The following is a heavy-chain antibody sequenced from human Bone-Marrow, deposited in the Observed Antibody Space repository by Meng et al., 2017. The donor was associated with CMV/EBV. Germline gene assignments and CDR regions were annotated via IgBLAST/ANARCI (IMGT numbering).Heavy chain of an antibody. CDR1: SGTAYY. J-gene: IGHJ5*02. V-gene: IGHV4-34*01. CDR2: INHSGST. CDR3: AREDWEYCSSTSCSSNWFDP. D-gene: IGHD2-2*01. Sequence: SGTAYYWSWIRQPTEKGLEWIGEINHSGSTDYDTSLKNRVTISVDTSKNQISLKLSSVTAADTAVYYCAREDWEYCSSTSCSSNWFDPWGQGTLVTVSS.